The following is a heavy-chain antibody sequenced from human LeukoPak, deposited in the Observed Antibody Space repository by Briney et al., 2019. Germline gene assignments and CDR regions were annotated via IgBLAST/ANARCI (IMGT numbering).Heavy chain of an antibody. CDR1: GGSISSYY. CDR2: IYYSGST. J-gene: IGHJ4*02. CDR3: AGESY. Sequence: SETLSLTCTLTGGSISSYYWSWIRQPPGKGLEWIGYIYYSGSTNYNPSLKSRVTISVDTSKNQFSLKLSSVTAADTAVYYCAGESYWGQGTLVTVSS. V-gene: IGHV4-59*12.